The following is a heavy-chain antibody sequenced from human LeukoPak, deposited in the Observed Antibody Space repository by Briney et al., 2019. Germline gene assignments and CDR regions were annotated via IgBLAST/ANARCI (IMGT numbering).Heavy chain of an antibody. J-gene: IGHJ3*02. CDR3: AGGVFSGSYYGAFDI. V-gene: IGHV1-2*02. D-gene: IGHD1-26*01. CDR2: INPNSGGT. CDR1: GYTFTGYY. Sequence: ASVKVSCKASGYTFTGYYMHWVRQAPGQGLEWMGWINPNSGGTNYAQKFQGRVTITADESTSTAYMELSSLRSEDTAVYYCAGGVFSGSYYGAFDIWGQGTMVTVSS.